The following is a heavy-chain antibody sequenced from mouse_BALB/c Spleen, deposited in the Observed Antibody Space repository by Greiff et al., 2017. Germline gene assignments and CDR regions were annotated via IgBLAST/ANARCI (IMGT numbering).Heavy chain of an antibody. D-gene: IGHD2-4*01. CDR3: ARKGTMITTGYAMDY. CDR1: GYAFSSYW. V-gene: IGHV1-80*01. CDR2: IYPGDGDT. Sequence: VQRVESGAELVRPGSSVKISCKASGYAFSSYWMNWVKQRPGQGLEWIGQIYPGDGDTNYNGKFKGKATLTADKSSSTAYMQLSSLTSEDSAVYFCARKGTMITTGYAMDYWGQGTSVTVSS. J-gene: IGHJ4*01.